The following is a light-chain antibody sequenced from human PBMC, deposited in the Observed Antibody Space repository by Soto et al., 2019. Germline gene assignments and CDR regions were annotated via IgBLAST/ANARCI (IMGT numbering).Light chain of an antibody. Sequence: QSALTQPASVSGSPGQSITISCTGSGSDIGAYNYVSWYQQHPGKAPKLLIHGVTRRPSGVSSRFSASKSAYTASLTISGLQAEDEANYYCSSITTSYFYVFGPGTKVTVL. CDR2: GVT. V-gene: IGLV2-14*01. J-gene: IGLJ1*01. CDR3: SSITTSYFYV. CDR1: GSDIGAYNY.